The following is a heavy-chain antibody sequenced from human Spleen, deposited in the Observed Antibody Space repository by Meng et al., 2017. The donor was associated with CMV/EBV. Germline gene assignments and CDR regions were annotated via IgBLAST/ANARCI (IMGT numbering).Heavy chain of an antibody. CDR2: INPNSGGT. J-gene: IGHJ2*01. V-gene: IGHV1-2*02. CDR3: VRSFGPVSSWYFDL. Sequence: KASGYTFTGYYMHWVRQAPGQGLEWMGWINPNSGGTNYAQKFQGRVTMTRDTSISTAYMELSRLRSDDTAVYYCVRSFGPVSSWYFDLWGRGTLVTVSS. CDR1: GYTFTGYY. D-gene: IGHD3/OR15-3a*01.